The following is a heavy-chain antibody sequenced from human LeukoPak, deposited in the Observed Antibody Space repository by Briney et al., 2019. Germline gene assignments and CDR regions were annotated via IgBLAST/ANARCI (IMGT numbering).Heavy chain of an antibody. CDR3: ARDGRGDSYAFDI. CDR2: IIHDGSNK. Sequence: GGSLRLSCAASGFTFSNYGMHWVRQAPGKGLEWVAVIIHDGSNKYYADSVKGRFTISRDNSKNTLYLQMNGLRPEDTAVYYCARDGRGDSYAFDIWGQGTMVTVSS. D-gene: IGHD2-21*02. J-gene: IGHJ3*02. V-gene: IGHV3-30*03. CDR1: GFTFSNYG.